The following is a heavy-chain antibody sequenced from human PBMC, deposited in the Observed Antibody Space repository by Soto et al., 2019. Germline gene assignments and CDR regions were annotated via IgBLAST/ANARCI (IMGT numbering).Heavy chain of an antibody. Sequence: GASVKVSCKASGGTFSSYAISWVRQAPGQGLEWMGGIIPIFGTANYAQKFQGRVTITADESTSTAYMELSSLRSEDTAVYYCASGEDYGGNSVIWGQGTLVTVSS. V-gene: IGHV1-69*13. CDR3: ASGEDYGGNSVI. CDR1: GGTFSSYA. J-gene: IGHJ4*02. D-gene: IGHD4-17*01. CDR2: IIPIFGTA.